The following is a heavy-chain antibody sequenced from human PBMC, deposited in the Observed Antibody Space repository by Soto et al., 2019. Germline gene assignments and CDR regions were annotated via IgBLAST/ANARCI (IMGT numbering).Heavy chain of an antibody. V-gene: IGHV3-30*18. D-gene: IGHD5-12*01. CDR2: ISYDGSNK. Sequence: GGSLRLSCAASGFTFSSYGMHWVRQAPGKGLEWVAVISYDGSNKYYADSVKGRFTISRDNSKNTLYLQMNSLRAEDTAVYYCAKVVGYSGLSDDHHDAFDIWGQGTMVTVSS. J-gene: IGHJ3*02. CDR3: AKVVGYSGLSDDHHDAFDI. CDR1: GFTFSSYG.